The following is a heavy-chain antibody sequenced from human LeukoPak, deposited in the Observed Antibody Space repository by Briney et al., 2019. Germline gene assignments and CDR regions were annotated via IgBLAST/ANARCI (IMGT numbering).Heavy chain of an antibody. CDR3: ARDMDSSGYYFDY. D-gene: IGHD3-22*01. Sequence: GASVKVSCKASGYTFTGYYMHWVRQAPGQGLEWMGWINPNSGGTNYAQKFQGRDTMTRDTSISTAYMELSRLRSDDTAVYYCARDMDSSGYYFDYWGQGTLVTVSS. CDR1: GYTFTGYY. V-gene: IGHV1-2*02. J-gene: IGHJ4*02. CDR2: INPNSGGT.